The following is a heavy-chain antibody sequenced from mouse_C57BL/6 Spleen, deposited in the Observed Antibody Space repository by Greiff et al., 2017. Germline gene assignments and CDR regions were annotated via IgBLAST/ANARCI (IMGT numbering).Heavy chain of an antibody. V-gene: IGHV14-4*01. CDR1: GFNIKDDY. J-gene: IGHJ3*01. Sequence: VQLKQSGAELVRPGASVKLSCTASGFNIKDDYMHWVKQRPEQGLEWIGWIDPENGDTEYASKFQGKATITADTSSNTAYLQLSSLTSEDTAVYYCTPAQATTYWGQGTLVTVSA. CDR2: IDPENGDT. D-gene: IGHD3-2*02. CDR3: TPAQATTY.